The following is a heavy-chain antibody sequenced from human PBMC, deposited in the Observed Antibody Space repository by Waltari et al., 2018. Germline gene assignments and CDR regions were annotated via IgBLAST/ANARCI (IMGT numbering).Heavy chain of an antibody. V-gene: IGHV3-48*04. CDR2: IICSTVTI. CDR3: ARSRSYYDCSGYDAFDI. Sequence: EVQLVESGGGLVQPGGSLRLSCAASGFTFSSYSMHWVRQAPGKVLGFVSFIICSTVTIYYADSVKGRFTISRDSAKNSVYLQMNSLRAEDTAVYYCARSRSYYDCSGYDAFDIWGQGTMVAVSS. J-gene: IGHJ3*02. D-gene: IGHD3-22*01. CDR1: GFTFSSYS.